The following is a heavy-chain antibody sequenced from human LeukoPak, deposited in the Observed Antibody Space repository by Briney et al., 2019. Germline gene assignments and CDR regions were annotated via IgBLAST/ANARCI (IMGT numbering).Heavy chain of an antibody. D-gene: IGHD6-6*01. CDR2: LSGSGGST. J-gene: IGHJ4*02. CDR1: GLTFSTYA. Sequence: GGSLRLSRAASGLTFSTYAMSWVRQAPGKGLEWVSALSGSGGSTYYADSVKGRFTISRDNSKNTLFLQMNSLRAEDTAVYYCAKGGSVIARLIASDWGQGTLVTVSS. CDR3: AKGGSVIARLIASD. V-gene: IGHV3-23*01.